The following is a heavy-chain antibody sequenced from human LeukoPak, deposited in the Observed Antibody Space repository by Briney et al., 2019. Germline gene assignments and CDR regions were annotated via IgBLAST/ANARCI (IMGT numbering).Heavy chain of an antibody. V-gene: IGHV4-31*03. CDR2: IYYSGST. D-gene: IGHD3-16*01. CDR1: GGSINSGGFY. Sequence: SETLSLTCTVSGGSINSGGFYWSWIRQHPGKGLEWIGYIYYSGSTFYNPSLKSRVAISLDKSKDQFSLNLRSVTAADTAVYYRARGGSFLGNYVYWGQGTLVTVSS. J-gene: IGHJ4*02. CDR3: ARGGSFLGNYVY.